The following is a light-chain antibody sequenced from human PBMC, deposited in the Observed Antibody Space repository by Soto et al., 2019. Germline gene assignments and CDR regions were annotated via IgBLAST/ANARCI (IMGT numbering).Light chain of an antibody. CDR3: CSYAGSYTFV. V-gene: IGLV2-11*01. CDR2: DVS. Sequence: QSALTQPRSVSGSPGQSVTISCTGTSSDVGGYNYVSWYQQHPGKAPKLMIYDVSKRPSGVPDRFSGSKSGNTASLTISGLQAEDGADYYCCSYAGSYTFVFGGGTKLTVL. CDR1: SSDVGGYNY. J-gene: IGLJ2*01.